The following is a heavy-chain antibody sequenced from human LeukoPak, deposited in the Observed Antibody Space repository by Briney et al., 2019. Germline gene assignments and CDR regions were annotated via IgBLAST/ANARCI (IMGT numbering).Heavy chain of an antibody. CDR2: INHSGST. J-gene: IGHJ5*02. Sequence: SETLSLTCAVYGGSFSGYYWSWIRQPPGKGLEWIGEINHSGSTNYNPSLKSRVTISVDTSKNQFSPKLSSVTAADTAVYYCARGSRRGYCSSTSCSNWFDPWGQGTLVTVSS. D-gene: IGHD2-2*01. CDR3: ARGSRRGYCSSTSCSNWFDP. V-gene: IGHV4-34*01. CDR1: GGSFSGYY.